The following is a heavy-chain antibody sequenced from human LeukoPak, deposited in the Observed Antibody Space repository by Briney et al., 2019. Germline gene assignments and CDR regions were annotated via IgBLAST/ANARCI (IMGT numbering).Heavy chain of an antibody. Sequence: GGSLRLSCAASGFTFSSYWMHWVRQAPGKGLVWVSRIDSDGRSTSYADSVKGRFTISRDNAKKTLYLQINSLRAEDTAVYYCATSGNYYLKYWGQGTLVTVSS. CDR2: IDSDGRST. CDR3: ATSGNYYLKY. V-gene: IGHV3-74*01. CDR1: GFTFSSYW. D-gene: IGHD1-26*01. J-gene: IGHJ4*02.